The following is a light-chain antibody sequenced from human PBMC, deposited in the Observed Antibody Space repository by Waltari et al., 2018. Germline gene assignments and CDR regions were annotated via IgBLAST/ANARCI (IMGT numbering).Light chain of an antibody. CDR1: RFGKQF. V-gene: IGLV3-25*03. Sequence: SFELTQPPSLSVSPGQTARITCSGDRFGKQFPSWYRQKPGQAPVLLIFRDSERSSGIPERFSGSTSGTVVTLTITGVQSEGEADYYCQSADGSGPMTWVFGGGTRLTVL. J-gene: IGLJ3*02. CDR2: RDS. CDR3: QSADGSGPMTWV.